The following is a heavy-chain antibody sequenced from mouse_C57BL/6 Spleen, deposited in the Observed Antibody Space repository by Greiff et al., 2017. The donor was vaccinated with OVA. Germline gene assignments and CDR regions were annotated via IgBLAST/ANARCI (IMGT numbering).Heavy chain of an antibody. J-gene: IGHJ3*01. CDR1: GYSITSGYD. Sequence: VQLKQSGPGMVKPSQSLSLTCTVTGYSITSGYDWHWIRHFPGNKLEWMGYISYSGSTNYNPSLKSRISITHDTSKNHFFLKLNSVTTEDTATYYCARDDGYYLAYWGQGTLVTVSA. CDR2: ISYSGST. D-gene: IGHD2-3*01. V-gene: IGHV3-1*01. CDR3: ARDDGYYLAY.